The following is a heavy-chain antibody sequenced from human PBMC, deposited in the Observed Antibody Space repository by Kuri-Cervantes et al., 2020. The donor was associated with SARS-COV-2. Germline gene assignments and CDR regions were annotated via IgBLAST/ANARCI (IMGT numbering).Heavy chain of an antibody. CDR1: GFKFSGCT. CDR3: AKDLGYCSGGSCYADYFDY. J-gene: IGHJ4*02. CDR2: IRYDGSNK. Sequence: LSLTCAASGFKFSGCTMHWVRQAPGKGLEWVAFIRYDGSNKYYADSVKGRFTISRDNSKNTLYLQMNSLRAEDTAVYYCAKDLGYCSGGSCYADYFDYWGQGTLVTVSS. D-gene: IGHD2-15*01. V-gene: IGHV3-30*02.